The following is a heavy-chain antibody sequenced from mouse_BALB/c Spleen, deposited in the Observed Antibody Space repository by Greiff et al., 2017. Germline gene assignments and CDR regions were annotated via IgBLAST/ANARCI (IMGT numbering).Heavy chain of an antibody. V-gene: IGHV6-6*02. CDR2: IRLKSNNYAT. J-gene: IGHJ4*01. CDR1: GFTFSNYW. CDR3: TRPPLRRYAMDY. D-gene: IGHD1-2*01. Sequence: EVKLVESGGGLVQPGGSMKLSCVASGFTFSNYWMNWVRQSPEKGLEWVAEIRLKSNNYATHYAESVKGRFTISRDDSKSSVYLQMNNLRAEDTGIYYCTRPPLRRYAMDYWGQGTSVTVSS.